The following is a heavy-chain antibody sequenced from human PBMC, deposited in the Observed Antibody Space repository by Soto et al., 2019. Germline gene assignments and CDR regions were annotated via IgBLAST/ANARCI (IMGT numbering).Heavy chain of an antibody. CDR1: GGSISSGGYS. Sequence: SETLSLSCAVSGGSISSGGYSWSWIRQPPGKGLEWIGYIYHSGSTYYNPSLKSRVTISVDRSKNQFSLKLSSVTAADTAVYYCARRGNYDLLPQYGMAVWGQGTTVTVSS. CDR3: ARRGNYDLLPQYGMAV. V-gene: IGHV4-30-2*01. CDR2: IYHSGST. J-gene: IGHJ6*02. D-gene: IGHD1-7*01.